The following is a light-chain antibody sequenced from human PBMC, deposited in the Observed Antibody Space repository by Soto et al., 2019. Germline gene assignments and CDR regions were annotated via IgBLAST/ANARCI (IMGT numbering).Light chain of an antibody. CDR1: QSVSSSY. CDR3: QYYGNSPKLT. Sequence: EVVWTKSPGTLALSLGERATLSCRAIQSVSSSYLAWDQQKPGQAPRLLIYGASRRATGFPDRFSGTGSGTDFTLTISRLQPEDFAVYYCQYYGNSPKLTFGGGTKVEIK. J-gene: IGKJ4*01. V-gene: IGKV3-20*01. CDR2: GAS.